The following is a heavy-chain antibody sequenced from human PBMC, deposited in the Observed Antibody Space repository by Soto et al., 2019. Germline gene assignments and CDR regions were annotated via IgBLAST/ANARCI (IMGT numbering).Heavy chain of an antibody. D-gene: IGHD3-3*01. V-gene: IGHV4-34*01. J-gene: IGHJ6*02. CDR1: GGSFSGYY. Sequence: SETLSLTCAVYGGSFSGYYWSWIRQPPGKGLEWIGEINHSGSTNYNPSLKSRVTISVDTSKNQFSLKLSSVTAADTAVYYCAREERFLELDYYYYYGMDVWGQGTTVTVSS. CDR3: AREERFLELDYYYYYGMDV. CDR2: INHSGST.